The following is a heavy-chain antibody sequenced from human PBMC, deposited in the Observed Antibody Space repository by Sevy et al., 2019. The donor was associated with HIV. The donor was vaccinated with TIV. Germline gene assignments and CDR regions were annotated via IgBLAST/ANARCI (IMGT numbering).Heavy chain of an antibody. Sequence: SETLSLTCTVSGGSISNNNYYWVWIRQPPGKGLEWIGSIYYNGRTYYNPSLKSRVTIYVDTSKNQFSLRLTSVTAADTAVYYCARAIGTQVAGLYYFDYWGQGTLVTVSS. CDR2: IYYNGRT. CDR3: ARAIGTQVAGLYYFDY. CDR1: GGSISNNNYY. J-gene: IGHJ4*02. V-gene: IGHV4-39*01. D-gene: IGHD6-19*01.